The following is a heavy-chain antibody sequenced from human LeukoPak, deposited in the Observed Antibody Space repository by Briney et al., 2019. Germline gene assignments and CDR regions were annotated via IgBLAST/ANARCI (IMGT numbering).Heavy chain of an antibody. Sequence: SETLSLTCTVPGDSISSYHWSWIRQPPGKGLECIGYISYSGGPNYNPSHKSRVTISVDTSKNQFSLKLTSVTAADTAVYYCAREYYGSSGYYNDYWGQGTLVTVSS. V-gene: IGHV4-59*01. CDR1: GDSISSYH. D-gene: IGHD3-22*01. CDR2: ISYSGGP. J-gene: IGHJ4*02. CDR3: AREYYGSSGYYNDY.